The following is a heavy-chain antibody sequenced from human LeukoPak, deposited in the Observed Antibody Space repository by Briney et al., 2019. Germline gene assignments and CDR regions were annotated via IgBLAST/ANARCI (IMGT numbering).Heavy chain of an antibody. Sequence: SVKVSCKASGGTFSSYAISWVRQAPGQGLEWMGRIIPILGIANYAQKFQGRVTITADKSTSTAYMELSSLRSEDTAVYYCARGGCSGGSCTADYWGQGTLVTVSS. D-gene: IGHD2-15*01. CDR1: GGTFSSYA. CDR3: ARGGCSGGSCTADY. CDR2: IIPILGIA. V-gene: IGHV1-69*04. J-gene: IGHJ4*02.